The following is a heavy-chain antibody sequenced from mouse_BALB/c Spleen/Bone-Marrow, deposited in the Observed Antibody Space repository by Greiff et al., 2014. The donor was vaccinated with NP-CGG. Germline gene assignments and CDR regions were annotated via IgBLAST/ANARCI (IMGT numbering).Heavy chain of an antibody. D-gene: IGHD2-12*01. CDR3: TRWGIYDERTAMDY. J-gene: IGHJ4*01. Sequence: EVQLQESGGDLVKPGGSLKLSCAASGFTFSSYGMSWVRPTPDKRLEWVATISSGGTNTYYPDSVKGRSTISRGNAKNTLYLQMSSLKSEDTAMYYCTRWGIYDERTAMDYWGQGTSVTVSS. CDR2: ISSGGTNT. V-gene: IGHV5-6*01. CDR1: GFTFSSYG.